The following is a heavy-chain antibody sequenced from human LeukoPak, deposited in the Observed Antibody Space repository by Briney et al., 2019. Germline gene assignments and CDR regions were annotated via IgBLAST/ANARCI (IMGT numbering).Heavy chain of an antibody. CDR2: INPNSGGT. D-gene: IGHD1-26*01. V-gene: IGHV1-2*02. CDR3: ARARSLGIHYYFDY. CDR1: GYTFTGYY. Sequence: ASVKVSCKASGYTFTGYYMHWVRQAPGQGLEWMGWINPNSGGTNYAQKFQGRVTMTRDTSISTAYMELSRLRSDGTAVYYCARARSLGIHYYFDYWGQGTLVTVSS. J-gene: IGHJ4*02.